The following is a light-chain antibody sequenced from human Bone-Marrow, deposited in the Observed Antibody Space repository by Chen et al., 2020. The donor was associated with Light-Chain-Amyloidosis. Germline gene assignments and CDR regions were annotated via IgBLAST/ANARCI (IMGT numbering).Light chain of an antibody. CDR3: QVWDRSSDRPV. Sequence: SYVLTQPSSVSVAPGQTATFACGGNNIGSTSVHWYQQTPDQAPLLVVYDDSDRPSGIPERLSGSNSGNTATLTISRVEAGDEADYYCQVWDRSSDRPVFGGGTKLTVL. J-gene: IGLJ3*02. CDR1: NIGSTS. CDR2: DDS. V-gene: IGLV3-21*02.